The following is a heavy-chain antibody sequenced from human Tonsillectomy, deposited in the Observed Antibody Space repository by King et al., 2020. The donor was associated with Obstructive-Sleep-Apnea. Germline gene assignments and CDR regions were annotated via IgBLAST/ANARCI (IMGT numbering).Heavy chain of an antibody. J-gene: IGHJ2*01. D-gene: IGHD3-22*01. Sequence: TLKESGPVLVKPTETLTLTCTVSGFSLSNARMGVSWIRQPPGKALEWLAHIFSNDEKSYSTSLRSRLTISKDTSKSQVVLTMTNMDPVDTATYYCAPAMEYYYSSGNGNCYFELWDSGTLVTVSS. CDR3: APAMEYYYSSGNGNCYFEL. V-gene: IGHV2-26*01. CDR1: GFSLSNARMG. CDR2: IFSNDEK.